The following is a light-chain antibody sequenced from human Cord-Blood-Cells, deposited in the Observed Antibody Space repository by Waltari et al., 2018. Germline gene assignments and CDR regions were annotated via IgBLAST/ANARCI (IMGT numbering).Light chain of an antibody. CDR2: EGS. J-gene: IGLJ3*02. Sequence: QSALTQPASVSGSPGQSITISCTGTSSDVGSYNLVSWYQQHPGKAPKLMIYEGSKRPSGVSNRFSGSKSGSTASLTSSGLQAEDEADYYCCSYAGSSTVFGGGTKLTVL. CDR1: SSDVGSYNL. CDR3: CSYAGSSTV. V-gene: IGLV2-23*01.